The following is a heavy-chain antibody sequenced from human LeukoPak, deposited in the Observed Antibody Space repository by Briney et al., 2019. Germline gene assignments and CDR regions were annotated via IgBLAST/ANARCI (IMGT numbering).Heavy chain of an antibody. J-gene: IGHJ4*02. D-gene: IGHD1-7*01. Sequence: SETLSLTCTVSGGSNSSGSYYWSWIRQPAGKGLEWIGRIYTSGSTNYNPSLKSRVTISVDTSKNQFSLKLSSVTAADTAVYYCARSLRTLRGNYYFDYWGQGTLVTVSS. CDR2: IYTSGST. V-gene: IGHV4-61*02. CDR3: ARSLRTLRGNYYFDY. CDR1: GGSNSSGSYY.